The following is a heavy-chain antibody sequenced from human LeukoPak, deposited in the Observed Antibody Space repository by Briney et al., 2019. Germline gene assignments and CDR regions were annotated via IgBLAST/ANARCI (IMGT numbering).Heavy chain of an antibody. CDR1: GYTFSGNY. V-gene: IGHV1-2*02. CDR2: IHPNTGGT. Sequence: ASVKVSCKASGYTFSGNYIHWVRQAPGQGLEWMGWIHPNTGGTKYAQKFQGRVTMTRDTSSSTAYMELSSLRSADTAVYYCASEYKYDSSGANAFDIWGQGTMVTVSS. CDR3: ASEYKYDSSGANAFDI. D-gene: IGHD3-22*01. J-gene: IGHJ3*02.